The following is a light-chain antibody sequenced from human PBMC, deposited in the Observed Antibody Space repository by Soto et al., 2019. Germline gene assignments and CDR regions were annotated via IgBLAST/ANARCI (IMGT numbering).Light chain of an antibody. J-gene: IGKJ4*01. CDR2: DAS. V-gene: IGKV1D-12*01. Sequence: DIQMTQSPSSVSASVGDRVTINCRASQDITYWLAWYQQTPGKVPKVLIYDASSLQGGVPSRFSGSGSGTDFTLTISSLQPEDSATYYCQQAHSFPLTFGGGTKVEIK. CDR3: QQAHSFPLT. CDR1: QDITYW.